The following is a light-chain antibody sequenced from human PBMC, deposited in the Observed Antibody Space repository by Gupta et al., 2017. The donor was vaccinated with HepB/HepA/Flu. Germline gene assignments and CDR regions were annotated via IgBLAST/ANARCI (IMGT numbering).Light chain of an antibody. Sequence: EIVMTQSPATLSVSPGERATLSCRASQSISSNLAWYQQRPVQAPRLIIFAASTRATGVPARFSGSGSGTEFTLTISSLQSEDFAVYYCQQNKIRPLTFGGGTKVEIK. CDR2: AAS. J-gene: IGKJ4*01. V-gene: IGKV3-15*01. CDR3: QQNKIRPLT. CDR1: QSISSN.